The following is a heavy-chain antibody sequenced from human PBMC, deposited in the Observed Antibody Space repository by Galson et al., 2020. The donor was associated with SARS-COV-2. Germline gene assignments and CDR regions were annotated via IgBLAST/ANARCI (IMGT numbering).Heavy chain of an antibody. D-gene: IGHD4-17*01. CDR1: GFTFSSYG. Sequence: GESLKISCAASGFTFSSYGMHWVRQAPGKGLEWVAVIWYDGSNKYYADSVKGRFTISRDNSKNTLYLQMNSLRAEDTAVYYCAKEGYGYGDSTSYWYVDLWGRGTLVTVSS. CDR2: IWYDGSNK. CDR3: AKEGYGYGDSTSYWYVDL. J-gene: IGHJ2*01. V-gene: IGHV3-33*06.